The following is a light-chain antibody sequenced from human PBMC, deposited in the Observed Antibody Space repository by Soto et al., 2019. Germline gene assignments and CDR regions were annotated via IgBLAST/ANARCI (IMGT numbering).Light chain of an antibody. CDR1: SSDVGAYNY. V-gene: IGLV2-8*01. CDR3: NSYAGSKNFGV. CDR2: EVT. J-gene: IGLJ3*02. Sequence: QSVLTQPPSASGSPGQSVTISCTGTSSDVGAYNYVSWYQQHPGKAPKLIIYEVTKRPSGVPDRFSGSKSGNTASLTVSGRQATDEADYYCNSYAGSKNFGVFGGGTKVTVL.